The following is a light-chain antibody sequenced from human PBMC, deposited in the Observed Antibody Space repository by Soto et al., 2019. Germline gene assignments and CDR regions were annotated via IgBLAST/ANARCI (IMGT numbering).Light chain of an antibody. Sequence: QSVLTQSPSASASLGASVKLTCTLSSGHSSYAIAWHQQQPEKGPRYLMKLNSDVSHSKGDGIPDRFSGSSSGAERYLTISSLQSEDEADYYCQTWGTGIPWVFGGGTKLTVL. CDR2: LNSDVSH. J-gene: IGLJ3*02. CDR1: SGHSSYA. V-gene: IGLV4-69*01. CDR3: QTWGTGIPWV.